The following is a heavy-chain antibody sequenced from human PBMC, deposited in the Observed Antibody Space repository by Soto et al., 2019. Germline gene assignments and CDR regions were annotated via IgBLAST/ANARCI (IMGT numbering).Heavy chain of an antibody. CDR2: ISAYNGNT. CDR1: GYTFTSYG. V-gene: IGHV1-18*01. J-gene: IGHJ6*02. D-gene: IGHD3-10*01. Sequence: ASVKVSCKASGYTFTSYGISWVRQAPGQGLEWMGWISAYNGNTNYAQKLQGRVTISVDTSKNQFSLKLSSVTAADTAVYYCARGRKYYYGSGSSYYYYGMDVWGQGTTVTVSS. CDR3: ARGRKYYYGSGSSYYYYGMDV.